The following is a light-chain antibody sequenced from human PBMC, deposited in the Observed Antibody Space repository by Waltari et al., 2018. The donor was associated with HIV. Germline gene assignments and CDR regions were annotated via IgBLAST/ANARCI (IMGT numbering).Light chain of an antibody. V-gene: IGLV3-21*04. CDR1: NIATKR. J-gene: IGLJ3*02. Sequence: SYVLTQPPSLSVAPGKTARITCGGTNIATKRWHCYQQKPGQAPVLVIYYDNDRPSGTPERFAGSNSGNTATLTISRVAAGDEADYYCEVWDSSSDQWVFGGGTQLTVL. CDR3: EVWDSSSDQWV. CDR2: YDN.